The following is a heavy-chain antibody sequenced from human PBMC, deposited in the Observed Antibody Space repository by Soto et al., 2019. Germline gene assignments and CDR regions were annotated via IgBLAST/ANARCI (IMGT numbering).Heavy chain of an antibody. CDR2: MNPNSGNT. CDR3: ARAIISPKYYYYMDV. Sequence: ASVKVSCKASGYTFTSYDINWVRQATGQGLEWMGWMNPNSGNTGYAQKFQGRVTMTRNTSISTAYMELSSLRSEDTAVYYCARAIISPKYYYYMDVWGKGTTVTVSS. CDR1: GYTFTSYD. J-gene: IGHJ6*03. V-gene: IGHV1-8*02.